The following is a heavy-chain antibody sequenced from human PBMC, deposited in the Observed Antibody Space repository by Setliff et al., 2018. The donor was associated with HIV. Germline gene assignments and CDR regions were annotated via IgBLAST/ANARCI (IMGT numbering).Heavy chain of an antibody. V-gene: IGHV3-23*01. J-gene: IGHJ6*02. CDR1: GFTFSNYA. Sequence: GGSLRLSCAASGFTFSNYAMSWVRQAPGEGLEWVSAILSTGERTFYADSVKGRFTISRDNSKNTVYLQMNSLRAEDTAVYYCARDYLYYNLYNGSPVYGMDVWGQGTTVTVSS. D-gene: IGHD3-3*01. CDR2: ILSTGERT. CDR3: ARDYLYYNLYNGSPVYGMDV.